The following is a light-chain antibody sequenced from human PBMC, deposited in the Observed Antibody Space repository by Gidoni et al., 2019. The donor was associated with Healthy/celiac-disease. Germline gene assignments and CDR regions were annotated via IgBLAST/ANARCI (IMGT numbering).Light chain of an antibody. Sequence: EIVMTQSPATLSVSPGERATLSCRASQSVSSNLAWYQQKPGQGPRLLISGASTRATGIPARFSGSGSGTEFTLTISSLQSEDFAVYYCQQYNNWSPYTFGQGTKLEIK. V-gene: IGKV3-15*01. CDR2: GAS. CDR1: QSVSSN. J-gene: IGKJ2*01. CDR3: QQYNNWSPYT.